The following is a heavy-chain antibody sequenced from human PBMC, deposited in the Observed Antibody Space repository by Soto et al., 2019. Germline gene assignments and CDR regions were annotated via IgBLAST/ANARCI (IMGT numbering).Heavy chain of an antibody. CDR3: ARDPPPALVYYYYGMDV. V-gene: IGHV3-21*01. CDR1: GFTFSSDS. J-gene: IGHJ6*02. CDR2: ISSSSSYI. Sequence: GGSLRLSCAASGFTFSSDSMNWVRQAPGKGLEWVSSISSSSSYIYYADSVKGRFTISRDNAKNSLYLQMNSLRAEDTAVYYCARDPPPALVYYYYGMDVWGQGTTVTVAS. D-gene: IGHD2-2*01.